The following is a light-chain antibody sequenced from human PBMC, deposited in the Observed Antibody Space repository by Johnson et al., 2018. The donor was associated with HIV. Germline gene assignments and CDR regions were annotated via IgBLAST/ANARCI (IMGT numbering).Light chain of an antibody. CDR1: SSNIGSNY. CDR3: GAWDSRLSVCV. V-gene: IGLV1-51*02. Sequence: QSVLTQPPSVSAAPGQKVTISCSGSSSNIGSNYVSWYQQLPGTAPKLLIYENNKRPSGIPDRFSGSKSGTSATLGITGLQPGDEADYYCGAWDSRLSVCVFGPGTKVTVL. CDR2: ENN. J-gene: IGLJ1*01.